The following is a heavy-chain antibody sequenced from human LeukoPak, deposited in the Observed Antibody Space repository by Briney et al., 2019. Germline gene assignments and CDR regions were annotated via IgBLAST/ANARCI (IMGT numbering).Heavy chain of an antibody. Sequence: GGSLRLSCAASGFIFSSYWMNWVRQAPGKGLEWVANIKEDGSAKYYVDSVKGRFTISRDNAKNSLYLQMNGLRAEDTAVYYCVMDMDVWGQGTTVTVSS. CDR1: GFIFSSYW. CDR3: VMDMDV. J-gene: IGHJ6*02. CDR2: IKEDGSAK. V-gene: IGHV3-7*05.